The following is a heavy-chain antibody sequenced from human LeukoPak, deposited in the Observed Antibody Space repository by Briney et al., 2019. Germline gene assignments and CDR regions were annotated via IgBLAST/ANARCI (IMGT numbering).Heavy chain of an antibody. V-gene: IGHV3-23*01. CDR3: ARRNAMDV. CDR1: GFTFSSYA. J-gene: IGHJ6*02. CDR2: ISGSGGST. Sequence: GGSLRLSCAASGFTFSSYAMSWVRQAPGKGLEWVSAISGSGGSTYYADSVKGRFTISRDDAKSSLYLQMNSLRAEDTAVYYCARRNAMDVWGQGTTVIVFS.